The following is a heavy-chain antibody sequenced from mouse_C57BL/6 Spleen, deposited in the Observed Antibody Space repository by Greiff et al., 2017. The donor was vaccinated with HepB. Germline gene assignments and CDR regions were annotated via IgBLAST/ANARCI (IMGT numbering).Heavy chain of an antibody. J-gene: IGHJ4*01. V-gene: IGHV14-4*01. CDR1: GFNIKDDY. CDR3: TYYDYFFYYAMDY. Sequence: EVQLQQSGAELVRPGASVKLSCTASGFNIKDDYMHWVKQRPEQGLEWIGWIDPENGDTEHASKFQGKATITADTSSNTAYLQLSSLTSEDTAVYYCTYYDYFFYYAMDYWGQGTSVTVSS. CDR2: IDPENGDT. D-gene: IGHD2-4*01.